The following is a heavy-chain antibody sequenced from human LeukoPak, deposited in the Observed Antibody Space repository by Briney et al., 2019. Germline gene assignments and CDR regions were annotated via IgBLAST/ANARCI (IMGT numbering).Heavy chain of an antibody. Sequence: SETLTLTCTVFGYSISSGYYWGWIRQPPGKGLEWIGSIYHSGSTYYNPSLKSRVTISVDTSKNQFSLKLSSVTAADTAVYYCARVSGRLTVVGPILFDYWGQGTLVTVSS. CDR3: ARVSGRLTVVGPILFDY. J-gene: IGHJ4*02. CDR2: IYHSGST. V-gene: IGHV4-38-2*02. D-gene: IGHD2-21*01. CDR1: GYSISSGYY.